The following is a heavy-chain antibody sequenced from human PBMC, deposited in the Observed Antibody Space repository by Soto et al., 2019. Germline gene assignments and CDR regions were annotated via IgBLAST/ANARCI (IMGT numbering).Heavy chain of an antibody. Sequence: PSETLSLTCTVSGGSISSASYYWSWIRQPPGKGLEWIGYIYYSGSTYYNPSLKSRLTISVDTSKNQFSLKLSSVTAADTAVYYCARVRGYQYDPGPFDYWGQGTLVPVSS. CDR1: GGSISSASYY. J-gene: IGHJ4*02. CDR2: IYYSGST. V-gene: IGHV4-30-4*01. D-gene: IGHD3-22*01. CDR3: ARVRGYQYDPGPFDY.